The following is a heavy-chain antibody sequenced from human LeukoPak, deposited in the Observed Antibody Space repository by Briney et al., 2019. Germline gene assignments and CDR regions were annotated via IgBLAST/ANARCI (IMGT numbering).Heavy chain of an antibody. J-gene: IGHJ4*02. D-gene: IGHD6-19*01. CDR2: IRYDGSNK. CDR3: AKDLRDSSGWTFDY. V-gene: IGHV3-30*02. CDR1: GFTFSSYG. Sequence: GGSLRLSCAASGFTFSSYGMHWVRQAPGKGLEWVAFIRYDGSNKYYADSVKGRFTISRDNSKNTLYVEMNSLRAEDTAVYYCAKDLRDSSGWTFDYWGQGTLVTVSS.